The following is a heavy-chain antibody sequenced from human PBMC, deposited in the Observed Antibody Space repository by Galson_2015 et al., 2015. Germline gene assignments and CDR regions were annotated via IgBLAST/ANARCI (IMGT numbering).Heavy chain of an antibody. CDR1: GGSFSGYY. V-gene: IGHV4-34*01. CDR2: INHSGST. Sequence: SETLSLTCAVYGGSFSGYYWSWIRQPPGKGLEWIGEINHSGSTNYNPSLKSRVTISVDTSKNQFSLKLSSVTAADTAVYYCARGNIGVGVAAAPRGAYYYCGMDVWGQGTTVTVSS. D-gene: IGHD2-15*01. J-gene: IGHJ6*02. CDR3: ARGNIGVGVAAAPRGAYYYCGMDV.